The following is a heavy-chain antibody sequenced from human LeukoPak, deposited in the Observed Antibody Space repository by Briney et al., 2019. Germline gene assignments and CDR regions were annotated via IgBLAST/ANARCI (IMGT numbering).Heavy chain of an antibody. CDR3: AADRGGWSY. J-gene: IGHJ4*02. CDR2: ITGDGTHI. CDR1: GSTFSNYL. V-gene: IGHV3-74*01. Sequence: GGSLRLSCAASGSTFSNYLMHWVRQAPGEGLVWVSRITGDGTHILYADSVKGRFTMSRDNAKNTLYLQMNSLRAGDTAVYYCAADRGGWSYWGQGTLVTVPS. D-gene: IGHD6-19*01.